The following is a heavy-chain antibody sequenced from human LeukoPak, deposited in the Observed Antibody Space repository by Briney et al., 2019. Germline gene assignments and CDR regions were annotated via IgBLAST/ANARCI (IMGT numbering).Heavy chain of an antibody. V-gene: IGHV4-38-2*01. CDR2: IYHSGST. CDR1: GYSISSGYY. J-gene: IGHJ4*02. D-gene: IGHD3-22*01. CDR3: ARQLEYYYDSSGYKY. Sequence: PSETLSLTCAVSGYSISSGYYWGWIRQPPGKGLEWIGSIYHSGSTYYNPSLKSRVTISVDTSKNQFSLKLSSVTAADTAVYYCARQLEYYYDSSGYKYWGQGTLVTASS.